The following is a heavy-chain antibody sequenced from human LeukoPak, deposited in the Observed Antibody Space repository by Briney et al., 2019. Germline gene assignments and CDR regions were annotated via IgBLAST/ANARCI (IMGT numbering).Heavy chain of an antibody. V-gene: IGHV4-59*01. J-gene: IGHJ2*01. CDR2: IYYSGST. D-gene: IGHD2-15*01. Sequence: SETLSLTCTVSGGSIRGYYYNCVRQPPGKGLEWIGYIYYSGSTNYNPSLKSRVTISLDTSKNQFSLKLSSVTTADTAVYYCARVVVTLYWYFDLWGRGTLVTVSS. CDR1: GGSIRGYY. CDR3: ARVVVTLYWYFDL.